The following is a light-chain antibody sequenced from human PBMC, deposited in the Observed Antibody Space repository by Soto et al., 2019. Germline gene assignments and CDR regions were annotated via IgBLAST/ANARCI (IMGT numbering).Light chain of an antibody. V-gene: IGKV3-20*01. J-gene: IGKJ2*01. CDR2: GAS. CDR3: QQYRRSPLNT. Sequence: EIVLTQSPGTLSLSPGERATLSCRASQSVSSSYLAWYQQKPGQAPRLLIYGASSRATGIPDRFSGSGSGTDFTLTISRLEPEDFAVYYCQQYRRSPLNTFGQGTKLEIK. CDR1: QSVSSSY.